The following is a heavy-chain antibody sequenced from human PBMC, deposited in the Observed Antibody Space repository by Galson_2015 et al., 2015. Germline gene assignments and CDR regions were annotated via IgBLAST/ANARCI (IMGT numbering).Heavy chain of an antibody. CDR2: ISASDGTT. Sequence: SLRLSCAASGYTFSRYAMSWVRQAPGKGLEWVSVISASDGTTFYADSVKGRFTISRDNSKNTLYLQMNSLRAEDTAIYYRAKSKWSYGYYFDYWGQGTLVTVPP. CDR1: GYTFSRYA. D-gene: IGHD5-18*01. V-gene: IGHV3-23*01. J-gene: IGHJ4*02. CDR3: AKSKWSYGYYFDY.